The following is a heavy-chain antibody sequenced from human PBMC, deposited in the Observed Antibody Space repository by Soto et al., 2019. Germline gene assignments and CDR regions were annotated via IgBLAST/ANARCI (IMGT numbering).Heavy chain of an antibody. J-gene: IGHJ6*02. V-gene: IGHV3-21*01. CDR3: ARGTYDFWRDFYYYYYGMDV. CDR1: GFTFSSYS. D-gene: IGHD3-3*01. Sequence: EVQLVESGGGLVKPGGSLRLSCAASGFTFSSYSMNWVRQAPGKGLEWVSSISSSSSYIYYADSVKGRFTISRDNAKNSLYLQMNSLRAEDTAVYYCARGTYDFWRDFYYYYYGMDVWGQGTTVTVSS. CDR2: ISSSSSYI.